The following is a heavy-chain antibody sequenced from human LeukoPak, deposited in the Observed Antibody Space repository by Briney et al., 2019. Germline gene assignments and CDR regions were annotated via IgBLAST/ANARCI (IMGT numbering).Heavy chain of an antibody. D-gene: IGHD2-2*01. Sequence: GRSLRLSCAASGFTFDDYAMHWVRQAPGKGLEWVSGISWNSGSIGYADSVKGRFTISRDNAKNSLYLQMNSLRAEDTALYYCAKASVAVPPFFDYWGQGTLVTVSS. V-gene: IGHV3-9*01. CDR1: GFTFDDYA. CDR2: ISWNSGSI. CDR3: AKASVAVPPFFDY. J-gene: IGHJ4*02.